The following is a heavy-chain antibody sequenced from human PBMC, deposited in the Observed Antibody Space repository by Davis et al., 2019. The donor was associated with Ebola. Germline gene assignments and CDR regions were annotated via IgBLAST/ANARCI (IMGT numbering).Heavy chain of an antibody. V-gene: IGHV4-34*01. Sequence: MPSETLSLTCAVYGGSFSGYYWSWIRQPPGKGLEWIGEINHSGSTNYNPSLKSRVTISVDTSKNQFSLKLSSVTAADTAVYYCARSKGDYGDWGDYFDYWGQGTLVTVSS. D-gene: IGHD4-17*01. CDR2: INHSGST. CDR1: GGSFSGYY. J-gene: IGHJ4*02. CDR3: ARSKGDYGDWGDYFDY.